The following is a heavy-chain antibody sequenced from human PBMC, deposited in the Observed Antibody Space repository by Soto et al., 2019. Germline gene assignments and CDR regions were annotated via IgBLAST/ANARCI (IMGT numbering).Heavy chain of an antibody. Sequence: QVQLVQSGGGVVQPGRSLRLSCAGSGFTFSSYGIHWVRQAPGKGLEWVALISYDGGNEKYTESVKDRFTISRDDSHNVAYLQMSSLRTEDTVMYYCAKDRYSGTYPTDFAYWGQGSLVTVSS. CDR1: GFTFSSYG. CDR3: AKDRYSGTYPTDFAY. J-gene: IGHJ4*02. D-gene: IGHD1-26*01. V-gene: IGHV3-30*18. CDR2: ISYDGGNE.